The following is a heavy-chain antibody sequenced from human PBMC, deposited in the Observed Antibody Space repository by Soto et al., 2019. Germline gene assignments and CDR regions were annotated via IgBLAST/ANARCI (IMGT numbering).Heavy chain of an antibody. CDR1: GFTFNSYG. J-gene: IGHJ4*02. CDR3: ASERSPWQFDY. V-gene: IGHV3-7*01. Sequence: PGGSLRLPCAAAGFTFNSYGMAWVRQAPGKGLEWVANIKRDGSESNYADSVKGRFTISRDNAKNSLYLQMNSLRAEDTAVYYCASERSPWQFDYWGQRALVTGSS. CDR2: IKRDGSES. D-gene: IGHD6-13*01.